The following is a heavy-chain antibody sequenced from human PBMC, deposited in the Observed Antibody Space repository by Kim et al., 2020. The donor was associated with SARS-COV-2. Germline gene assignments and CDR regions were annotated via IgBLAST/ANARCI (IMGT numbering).Heavy chain of an antibody. CDR2: ISSSSSSTI. CDR1: GFTFSSYS. J-gene: IGHJ6*02. V-gene: IGHV3-48*02. CDR3: ARDMVGGLRLGELSYFPYYYYGMDV. D-gene: IGHD3-16*02. Sequence: GGSLRLSCAASGFTFSSYSMNWVRQAPGKGLEWVSYISSSSSSTIYYADSVKGRFTISRDNAKNSLYLQMNSLRDEDTAVYYCARDMVGGLRLGELSYFPYYYYGMDVWGQGTTVTVSS.